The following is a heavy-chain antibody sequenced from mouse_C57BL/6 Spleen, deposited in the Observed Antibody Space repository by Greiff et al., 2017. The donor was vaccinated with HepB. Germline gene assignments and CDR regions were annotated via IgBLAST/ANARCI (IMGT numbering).Heavy chain of an antibody. CDR3: TTDGNYPYYAMDY. D-gene: IGHD2-1*01. J-gene: IGHJ4*01. Sequence: EVQLQQSGAELVRPGASVKLSCTASGFNIKDDYMHWVKQRPEQGLEWIGWIDPENGDTEYASKFQGKATITADTSSNTAYLQLSSLTSEDTAVYYCTTDGNYPYYAMDYWGQGTSVTVSS. CDR2: IDPENGDT. CDR1: GFNIKDDY. V-gene: IGHV14-4*01.